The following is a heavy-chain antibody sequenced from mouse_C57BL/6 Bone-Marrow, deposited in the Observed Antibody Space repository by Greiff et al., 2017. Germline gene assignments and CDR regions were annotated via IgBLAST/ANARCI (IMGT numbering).Heavy chain of an antibody. CDR2: IWSGGST. V-gene: IGHV2-2*01. J-gene: IGHJ1*03. CDR1: GFSLTGYG. CDR3: ARRGLFGYFDV. D-gene: IGHD6-5*01. Sequence: QVQLQQSGPGQVQPSQSLSITCTVSGFSLTGYGVHWVRQSPGKGLEWLGVIWSGGSTDYNAAFISRLSMSKDNSKSQVFFKMNSLQADDTDIYYCARRGLFGYFDVWGTGTTVTVSS.